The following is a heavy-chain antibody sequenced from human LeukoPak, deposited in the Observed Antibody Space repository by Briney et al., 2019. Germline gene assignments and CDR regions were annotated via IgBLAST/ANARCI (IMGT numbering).Heavy chain of an antibody. CDR1: GGSISSSSYY. Sequence: PSETLSLTCTVSGGSISSSSYYWGWIRQPPGKGLEWIGSIYYSGSTYYNPSLKSRVTISVDTSKNQFSLKLSSVTAADTAVYYCARSTRGYSYGSLYDAFDIWGQGTMVTVSS. D-gene: IGHD5-18*01. V-gene: IGHV4-39*07. J-gene: IGHJ3*02. CDR2: IYYSGST. CDR3: ARSTRGYSYGSLYDAFDI.